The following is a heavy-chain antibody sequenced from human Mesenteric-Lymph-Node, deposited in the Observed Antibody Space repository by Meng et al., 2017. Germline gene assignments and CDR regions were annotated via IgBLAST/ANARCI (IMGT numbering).Heavy chain of an antibody. CDR2: VDPEDGET. D-gene: IGHD3-22*01. J-gene: IGHJ3*02. V-gene: IGHV1-69-2*01. CDR3: ATDYYDSSDQSGAFDI. Sequence: EGQLVQAGAEVKKPGATVKISCKVSGYTFTDYYMHWVQQAPGKGLEWMGLVDPEDGETIYAEKFQGRVTITADTSTDTAYMELSSLRSEDTAVYYCATDYYDSSDQSGAFDIWGQGTMVTVSS. CDR1: GYTFTDYY.